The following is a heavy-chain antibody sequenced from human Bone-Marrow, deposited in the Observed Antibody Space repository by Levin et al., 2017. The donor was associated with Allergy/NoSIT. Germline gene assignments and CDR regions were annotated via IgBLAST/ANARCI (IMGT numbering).Heavy chain of an antibody. D-gene: IGHD3-9*01. J-gene: IGHJ4*02. CDR2: IWYDGSNK. Sequence: GGSLRLSCAASGFTFSSYGMHWVRQAPGKGLEWVAVIWYDGSNKYYADSVKGRFTISRDNSKNTLYLQMNSLRAEDTAVYYCAREGDILTGYYYYFDYWGQGTLVTVSS. CDR3: AREGDILTGYYYYFDY. CDR1: GFTFSSYG. V-gene: IGHV3-33*01.